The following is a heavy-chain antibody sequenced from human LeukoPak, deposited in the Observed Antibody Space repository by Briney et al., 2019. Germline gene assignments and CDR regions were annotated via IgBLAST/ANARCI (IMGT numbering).Heavy chain of an antibody. Sequence: PGGSLRLSCAASGFTFSSYGMSWVRQAPGKGLEWVSAISGSGGSTYYADSVKGRFTISRDNSKNTLYLQMNSLRAEDTAVYYCANQCTNGVCWVDYWGQGTLVTVSS. CDR2: ISGSGGST. CDR3: ANQCTNGVCWVDY. CDR1: GFTFSSYG. J-gene: IGHJ4*02. D-gene: IGHD2-8*01. V-gene: IGHV3-23*01.